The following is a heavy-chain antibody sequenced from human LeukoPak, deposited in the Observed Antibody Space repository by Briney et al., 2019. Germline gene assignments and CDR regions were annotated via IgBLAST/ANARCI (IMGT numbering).Heavy chain of an antibody. D-gene: IGHD6-19*01. CDR2: ISYDGSNK. CDR1: GFTFTSYG. J-gene: IGHJ2*01. V-gene: IGHV3-30*18. CDR3: AKDLGGGSGCYDL. Sequence: GRSLRLSCAASGFTFTSYGMHWVRQAPGKGLEWVAIISYDGSNKYYADSVQGRFTISRDNSKNTLYLQMNSLRAEDTAVYYCAKDLGGGSGCYDLWGRGTLVTVSS.